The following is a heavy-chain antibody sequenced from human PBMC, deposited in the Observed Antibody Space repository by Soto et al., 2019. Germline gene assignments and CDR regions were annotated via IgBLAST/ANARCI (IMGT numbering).Heavy chain of an antibody. J-gene: IGHJ4*02. CDR1: GGTFSSYA. CDR3: TRDTYSFWSGPSFFSF. D-gene: IGHD3-3*01. CDR2: IIPIFGTA. Sequence: GASVKVSCKASGGTFSSYAISWVRQAPGQGLEWMGGIIPIFGTANYAQKFQGRVTITADESTSTAYMELSSLRAEDTALYRCTRDTYSFWSGPSFFSFWGQGTLVTVSS. V-gene: IGHV1-69*13.